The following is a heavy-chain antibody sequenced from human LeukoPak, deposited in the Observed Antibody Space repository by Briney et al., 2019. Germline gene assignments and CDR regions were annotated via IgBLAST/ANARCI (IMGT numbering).Heavy chain of an antibody. D-gene: IGHD3-16*02. V-gene: IGHV3-20*04. CDR3: ARRESSYQNYYYYYHMDV. CDR1: GFTFDDYG. Sequence: PGGSLRLSCAASGFTFDDYGMSWVRHAPGKGLEWVSDINWNGDSTGYADSVKGRFTISRDNAKSSLYLQMNSLRAEDTALYYCARRESSYQNYYYYYHMDVWGKGTTVTVSS. J-gene: IGHJ6*03. CDR2: INWNGDST.